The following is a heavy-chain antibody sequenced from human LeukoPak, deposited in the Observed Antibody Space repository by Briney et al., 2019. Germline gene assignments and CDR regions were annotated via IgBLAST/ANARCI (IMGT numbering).Heavy chain of an antibody. D-gene: IGHD6-19*01. Sequence: GGSLRLSCAASGFTFSSYAMNWVRQAPGKGLEWVSVIRGSGGGSYYGDSVKGRFTISRDNSKNTLYLQMNSLRAEDTAVYYCAKEDVSGWYQSDYWGQGTLVTVSS. CDR1: GFTFSSYA. CDR3: AKEDVSGWYQSDY. V-gene: IGHV3-23*01. CDR2: IRGSGGGS. J-gene: IGHJ4*02.